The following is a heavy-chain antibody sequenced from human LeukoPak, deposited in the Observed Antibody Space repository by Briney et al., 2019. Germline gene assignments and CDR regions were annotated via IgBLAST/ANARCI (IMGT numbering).Heavy chain of an antibody. J-gene: IGHJ4*02. CDR1: GLTFSSYE. CDR2: ISGNGGTI. Sequence: GRSLRLSCAVSGLTFSSYEMNWVRQAPGKGLEWISYISGNGGTIYYADSVKGRFTISRDNRKNSLSLQMSSLRVEDTAVYYCVSAYGGLLDYWGQGTLVTVSS. D-gene: IGHD3-16*01. CDR3: VSAYGGLLDY. V-gene: IGHV3-48*03.